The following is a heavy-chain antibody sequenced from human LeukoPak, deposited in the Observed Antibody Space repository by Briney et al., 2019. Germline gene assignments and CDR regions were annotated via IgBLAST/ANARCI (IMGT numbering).Heavy chain of an antibody. J-gene: IGHJ4*02. Sequence: SGTLSLTCTVSGDSISTQYWTWVRQPPGKGLEWVGFSHYSGSTYYSPSLQSRVTMSVDTSTNQFFLKLYSVTAADTAVYYCARLGNCGDDCYSADYWGQGILATVSS. V-gene: IGHV4-59*08. CDR1: GDSISTQY. CDR2: SHYSGST. CDR3: ARLGNCGDDCYSADY. D-gene: IGHD2-21*02.